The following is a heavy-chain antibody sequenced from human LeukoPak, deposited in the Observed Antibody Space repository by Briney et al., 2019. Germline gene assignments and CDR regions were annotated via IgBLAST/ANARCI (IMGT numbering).Heavy chain of an antibody. CDR2: INPNSGGT. Sequence: GASVKVSCKASGYTFTGYYMHWVRQAPGQGLEWMGWINPNSGGTNYAQKFQGRVTMTRDTSISTAYMELSRLRSDDTAVYYCARLKWEPWYYYGMDVWGQGTTVTVPS. D-gene: IGHD1-26*01. CDR1: GYTFTGYY. V-gene: IGHV1-2*02. J-gene: IGHJ6*02. CDR3: ARLKWEPWYYYGMDV.